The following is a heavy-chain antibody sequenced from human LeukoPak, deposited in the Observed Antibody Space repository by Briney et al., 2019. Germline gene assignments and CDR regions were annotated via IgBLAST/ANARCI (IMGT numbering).Heavy chain of an antibody. CDR3: ATYSSGFRY. D-gene: IGHD6-19*01. CDR2: TSNDGTLK. CDR1: GFTLSSHA. J-gene: IGHJ4*02. V-gene: IGHV3-30-3*01. Sequence: GGSLRLSCAASGFTLSSHAMEWVRQAPGKGLEWVAVTSNDGTLKNYADSVKGRFTISRDNAENTLYLQMNSLRAEDTAVYYCATYSSGFRYWGQGTLVTVSS.